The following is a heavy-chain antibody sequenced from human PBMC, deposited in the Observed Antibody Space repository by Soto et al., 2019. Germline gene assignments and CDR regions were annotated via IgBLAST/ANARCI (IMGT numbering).Heavy chain of an antibody. D-gene: IGHD5-18*01. CDR2: IYYSGST. CDR3: AREYSYASVIDY. V-gene: IGHV4-31*03. CDR1: GGSISSGGYY. Sequence: SETLSLTCTVSGGSISSGGYYWSWIRQHPGKGLEWIGYIYYSGSTYYNPSLKSRVTISVDTSKNQFSLKLSSVTAADTAVYYCAREYSYASVIDYWGQGTLVTVSS. J-gene: IGHJ4*02.